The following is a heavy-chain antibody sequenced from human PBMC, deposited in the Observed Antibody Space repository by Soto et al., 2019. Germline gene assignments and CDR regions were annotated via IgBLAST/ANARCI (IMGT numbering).Heavy chain of an antibody. CDR3: ARVGAEYNWFDP. J-gene: IGHJ5*02. Sequence: PSETLSLTCTVSGGSISSGGYYWSWIRQHPGKGLEWIGYIYYSGSTYYNPSLKSRVTISVDTSKSQFSLKLSSVTAADTAVYYCARVGAEYNWFDPWGQGTLVTVSS. CDR1: GGSISSGGYY. D-gene: IGHD1-26*01. V-gene: IGHV4-31*03. CDR2: IYYSGST.